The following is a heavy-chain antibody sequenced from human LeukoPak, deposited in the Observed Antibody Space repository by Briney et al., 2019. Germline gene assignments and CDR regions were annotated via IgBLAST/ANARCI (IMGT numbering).Heavy chain of an antibody. J-gene: IGHJ5*02. D-gene: IGHD6-19*01. CDR3: ARDPHSSGWYFKSHGWFDP. Sequence: PGGSLRLSCAASGFTVSSTYMSWVRQAPGKGLVWVSRINSDGSSTSYADSAKGRFTISRDNAKNTLYLQMNSLRAEDTAVYYCARDPHSSGWYFKSHGWFDPWGQGTLVTVS. V-gene: IGHV3-74*01. CDR1: GFTVSSTY. CDR2: INSDGSST.